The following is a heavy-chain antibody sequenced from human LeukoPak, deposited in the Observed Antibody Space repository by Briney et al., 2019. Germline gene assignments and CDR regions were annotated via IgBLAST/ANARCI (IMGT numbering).Heavy chain of an antibody. D-gene: IGHD6-13*01. Sequence: GGSLRLSCAASGFTVSSNYMSWVRQAPGKGLEWVSVIYTGGTTYYADSAKGRFTISRDNSENTVYLQMNSLRADDTAVYYCARDSSINWSRNGMDVWGQGTTVTVSS. V-gene: IGHV3-53*01. CDR2: IYTGGTT. CDR3: ARDSSINWSRNGMDV. CDR1: GFTVSSNY. J-gene: IGHJ6*02.